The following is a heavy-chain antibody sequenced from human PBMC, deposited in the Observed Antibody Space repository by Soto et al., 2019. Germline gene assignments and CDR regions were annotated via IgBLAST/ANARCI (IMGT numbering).Heavy chain of an antibody. J-gene: IGHJ4*02. CDR3: ARDNSSYPPGFDY. CDR1: GGTXTSYA. V-gene: IGHV1-69*13. D-gene: IGHD6-6*01. Sequence: SXKVSYKASGGTXTSYASSLVRQAPAQGLEWMGGIIPIFGTANYAQKFQGRVTITADESTSTAYMELSSLSSEDTAVYYCARDNSSYPPGFDYWGQGTLVTVSS. CDR2: IIPIFGTA.